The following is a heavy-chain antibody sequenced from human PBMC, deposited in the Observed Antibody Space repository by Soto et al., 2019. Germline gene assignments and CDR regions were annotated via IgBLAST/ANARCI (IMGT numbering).Heavy chain of an antibody. Sequence: SETLSLTCSVSGGSIRSYYWSWIRLAAGKGQEWIGRIYTTGSTNYNPSLKSRVTMSVDTPKNQFSLKLTSVTAADTAVYYCARDLGRDGMDVWGQGTTVTVSS. D-gene: IGHD2-15*01. J-gene: IGHJ6*02. CDR1: GGSIRSYY. CDR2: IYTTGST. CDR3: ARDLGRDGMDV. V-gene: IGHV4-4*07.